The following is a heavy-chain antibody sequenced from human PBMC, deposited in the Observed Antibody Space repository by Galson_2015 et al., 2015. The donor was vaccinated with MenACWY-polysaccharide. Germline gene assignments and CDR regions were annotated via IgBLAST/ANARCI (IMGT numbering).Heavy chain of an antibody. D-gene: IGHD1-26*01. J-gene: IGHJ5*02. Sequence: PSETLSLTCTVSGASVSSTTDYWSWLRQPPGKGLEWIGFMSSNGGANRNPSLKSRVTISIGTSKNQFSLRLNSVTAADTAMYYCAREPTYSGSFGWFDPWGQGTLVTVSS. CDR3: AREPTYSGSFGWFDP. CDR1: GASVSSTTDY. CDR2: MSSNGGA. V-gene: IGHV4-61*01.